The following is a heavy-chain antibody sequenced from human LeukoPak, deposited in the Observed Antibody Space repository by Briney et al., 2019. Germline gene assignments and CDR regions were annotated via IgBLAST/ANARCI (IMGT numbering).Heavy chain of an antibody. V-gene: IGHV3-30*18. CDR2: ISYDGSNK. J-gene: IGHJ4*02. CDR1: GFTSSSYG. D-gene: IGHD1-26*01. Sequence: GGSLRLSCAASGFTSSSYGMHWVRQAPGKGLEWVAVISYDGSNKYYADSVKGRFTISRDNSKNTLYLQMNSLRAEDTAVYYCAKDREWELTRAFEYWGQGTLVTVSS. CDR3: AKDREWELTRAFEY.